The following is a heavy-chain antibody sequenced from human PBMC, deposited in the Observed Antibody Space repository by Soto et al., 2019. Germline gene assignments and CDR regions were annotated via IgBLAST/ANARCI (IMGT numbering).Heavy chain of an antibody. Sequence: QVQLVQSGAEVMKPGSSVKVSCKASGGTFSSYAISWVRQAPGQGLEWMGGIIPIFGTANYAQKFQGRVTITADESTSTAYMELSSLRSEDTAVYYCARYRPAAMAYYYYYYGMDVWGQGTTVTVSS. CDR1: GGTFSSYA. CDR3: ARYRPAAMAYYYYYYGMDV. J-gene: IGHJ6*02. D-gene: IGHD2-2*01. V-gene: IGHV1-69*12. CDR2: IIPIFGTA.